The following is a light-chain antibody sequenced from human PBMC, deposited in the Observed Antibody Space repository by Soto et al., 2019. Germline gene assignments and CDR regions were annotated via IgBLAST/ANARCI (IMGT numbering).Light chain of an antibody. J-gene: IGKJ2*01. CDR2: DAF. Sequence: EIVLTQSPATLSLSPGERAALSCRASQGVGRFLAWYQQKPGQAPRLLIYDAFTRATGIPARFSGSGSGTEFTLSISSLQSEDFAIYHCQQYHSWPHTFGQGTKLEIK. CDR3: QQYHSWPHT. CDR1: QGVGRF. V-gene: IGKV3-15*01.